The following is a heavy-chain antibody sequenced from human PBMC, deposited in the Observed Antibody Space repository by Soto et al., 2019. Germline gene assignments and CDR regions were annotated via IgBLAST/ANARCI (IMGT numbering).Heavy chain of an antibody. CDR2: VRYTGST. CDR1: GGSLSPYY. V-gene: IGHV4-59*08. CDR3: ARHSNIWWFDY. J-gene: IGHJ4*02. Sequence: SETLSLTCTVSGGSLSPYYWTWIRQAPGKGLEWFGYVRYTGSTNYNPSLRGRVSMSVDTSRNQFSLKLSSVSAADTAVYYCARHSNIWWFDYWGQGALVTVSS. D-gene: IGHD6-13*01.